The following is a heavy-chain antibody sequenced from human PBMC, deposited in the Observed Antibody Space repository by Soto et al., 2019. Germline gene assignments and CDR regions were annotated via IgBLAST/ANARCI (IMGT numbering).Heavy chain of an antibody. CDR1: GFTFSSYG. J-gene: IGHJ6*02. D-gene: IGHD3-3*01. CDR2: ISYDGSNK. Sequence: GGSLRLSCAASGFTFSSYGMHWVRQAPGKGLEWVAVISYDGSNKYYADSVKGRFTISRDNSKNTLYLQMNSLRAEDTAVYYCAKDTGSYYDFWSGLLDVWGQGTTVTVS. V-gene: IGHV3-30*18. CDR3: AKDTGSYYDFWSGLLDV.